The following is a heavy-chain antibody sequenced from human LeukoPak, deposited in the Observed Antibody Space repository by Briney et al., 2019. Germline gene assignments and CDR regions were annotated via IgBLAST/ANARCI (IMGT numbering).Heavy chain of an antibody. V-gene: IGHV4-34*01. CDR3: AREDLAAAGFDY. D-gene: IGHD6-13*01. CDR1: GGSFSGYY. Sequence: PSETLSLTCAVYGGSFSGYYWSWIRQPPGKGLEWIGEINHSGSTNYNPSLKSRVTISVDTSKNQFSLKLSSVTAADTAVYYCAREDLAAAGFDYWGQGTLVTVSS. J-gene: IGHJ4*02. CDR2: INHSGST.